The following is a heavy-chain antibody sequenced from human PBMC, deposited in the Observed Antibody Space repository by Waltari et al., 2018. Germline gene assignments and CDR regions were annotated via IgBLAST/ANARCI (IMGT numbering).Heavy chain of an antibody. Sequence: EVQLVESGGGLFKPGGSLRLSCAASGFSFSSYSMIWVRQAPGKGLEWVSSINNNGNYKYYADAVTGRFTISRDSATNSLYLQMTSLRVEDTAVYYCAKGDTLTTRFFDPWGQGTLVTVSS. CDR1: GFSFSSYS. D-gene: IGHD4-17*01. CDR2: INNNGNYK. CDR3: AKGDTLTTRFFDP. V-gene: IGHV3-21*01. J-gene: IGHJ5*02.